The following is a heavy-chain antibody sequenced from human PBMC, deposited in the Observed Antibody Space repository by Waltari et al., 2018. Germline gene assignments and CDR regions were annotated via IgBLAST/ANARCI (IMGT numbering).Heavy chain of an antibody. Sequence: QVQLQESGPGLVTPSGTLSLTCAVSGGSISSSTWWRWVRPPPGKGLEWIGEIYHSGSTNYNPSLKSRVTISVDKSKNQFSLKLSSVTAADTAVYYCARRNQQLSYYYGMDVWGQGTTVTVSS. CDR2: IYHSGST. J-gene: IGHJ6*02. V-gene: IGHV4-4*02. D-gene: IGHD5-18*01. CDR1: GGSISSSTW. CDR3: ARRNQQLSYYYGMDV.